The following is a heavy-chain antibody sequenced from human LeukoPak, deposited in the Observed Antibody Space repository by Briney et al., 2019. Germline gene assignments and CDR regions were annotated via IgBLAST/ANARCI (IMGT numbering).Heavy chain of an antibody. Sequence: ASVKVSCKASGYTFTSYGISWMRQAPGQGLEWMGWISAYNGNTNYAQKLQGRVTMTTDTSTSTAYMELRSLRSDDTAVYYCARDSSDTAMVPSYYYYGMDVWGQGTTVTVSS. V-gene: IGHV1-18*01. J-gene: IGHJ6*02. D-gene: IGHD5-18*01. CDR1: GYTFTSYG. CDR3: ARDSSDTAMVPSYYYYGMDV. CDR2: ISAYNGNT.